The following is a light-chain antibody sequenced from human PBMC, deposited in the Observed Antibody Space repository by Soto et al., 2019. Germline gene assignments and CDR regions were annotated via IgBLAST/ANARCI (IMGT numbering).Light chain of an antibody. Sequence: DIQMTQSPSSVSASVGDRVTITCRASQDIGSCLAWYQQIPGNVPNLLIYAASSLQSGVPSRFSGSGSGTDFTLTISSLQPEDVATYYCQQSNNVLTFGGGTKVEIK. CDR3: QQSNNVLT. CDR2: AAS. CDR1: QDIGSC. V-gene: IGKV1-12*01. J-gene: IGKJ4*01.